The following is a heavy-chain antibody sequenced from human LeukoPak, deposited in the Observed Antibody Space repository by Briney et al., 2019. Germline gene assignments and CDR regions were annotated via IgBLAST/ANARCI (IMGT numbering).Heavy chain of an antibody. CDR1: GGSISSYY. CDR3: ARDLGYSRSSAYYYGMDV. Sequence: SETLSLTCTVSGGSISSYYWSWIRPPPGKGLEGMGYIYYSGTTNYNPSLKSRVTISVDTSKNQFSLKLSSVTAADTAVYYCARDLGYSRSSAYYYGMDVWGQGTTVTVSS. D-gene: IGHD6-6*01. V-gene: IGHV4-59*01. CDR2: IYYSGTT. J-gene: IGHJ6*02.